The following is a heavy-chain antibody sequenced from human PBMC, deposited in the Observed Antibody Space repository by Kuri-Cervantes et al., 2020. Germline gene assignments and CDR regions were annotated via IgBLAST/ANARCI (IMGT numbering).Heavy chain of an antibody. CDR3: ARPFGYYFDY. Sequence: ASVKVSCKASGYTFTGYYMHWVRQAPGQGLEWMGWINPNSGGTNYAQKFQGRVTMTRDTSTSTAYMELSSLRSDDTAVYYCARPFGYYFDYWGQGTLVTVSS. V-gene: IGHV1-2*02. D-gene: IGHD3-10*01. CDR2: INPNSGGT. CDR1: GYTFTGYY. J-gene: IGHJ4*02.